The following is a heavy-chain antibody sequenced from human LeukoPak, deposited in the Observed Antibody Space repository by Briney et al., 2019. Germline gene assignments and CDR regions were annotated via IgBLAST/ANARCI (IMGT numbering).Heavy chain of an antibody. CDR2: IYPGDSDT. Sequence: GGSLQISCKGTGYHFTSYWLGGVGQLTGKGLEGMGIIYPGDSDTRYSASFQGQVTISADKSISTAYLQWSSLKASDTAMYYCARHEHQLVGFDYWGQGTPVTVSS. D-gene: IGHD2-2*01. J-gene: IGHJ4*02. V-gene: IGHV5-51*01. CDR3: ARHEHQLVGFDY. CDR1: GYHFTSYW.